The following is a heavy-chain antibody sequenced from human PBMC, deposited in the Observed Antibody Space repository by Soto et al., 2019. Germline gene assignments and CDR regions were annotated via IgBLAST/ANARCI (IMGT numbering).Heavy chain of an antibody. D-gene: IGHD3-3*01. Sequence: QVQLVESGGGVVQPGRSLRLSCAASGFTFSSYGMHWVRQAPGKGLEWVAVIWYDGSNKYYADSVRGRFTISRDNSKNTLYLQMNSMRAEDTAVYYCERGGDFWSGGGAFDIWGQGTMVTVSS. J-gene: IGHJ3*02. CDR2: IWYDGSNK. CDR1: GFTFSSYG. CDR3: ERGGDFWSGGGAFDI. V-gene: IGHV3-33*01.